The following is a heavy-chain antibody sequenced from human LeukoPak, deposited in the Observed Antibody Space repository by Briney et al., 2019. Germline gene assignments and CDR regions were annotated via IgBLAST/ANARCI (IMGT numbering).Heavy chain of an antibody. CDR2: IGISSGNT. D-gene: IGHD5-12*01. CDR1: GFTFSSYS. CDR3: ARDYRYAFDN. V-gene: IGHV3-48*04. Sequence: GGSLRLSRAASGFTFSSYSMNWVRQAPGKGLEWISYIGISSGNTKYADSVKGRFTISADSAKNSLYLQMNSLRVEDTAVYYCARDYRYAFDNWGQGTLVTVSS. J-gene: IGHJ4*02.